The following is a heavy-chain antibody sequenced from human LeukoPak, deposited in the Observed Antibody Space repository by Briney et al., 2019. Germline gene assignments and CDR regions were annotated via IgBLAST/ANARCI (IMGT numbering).Heavy chain of an antibody. CDR2: IQQDGRGK. CDR3: ARARYVSSWYFDY. V-gene: IGHV3-7*01. CDR1: GFTFSTYW. Sequence: GGSLRLSCAASGFTFSTYWMSWVRQAPGKGLEWVANIQQDGRGKFYVDSVKGRFTISRDNAKNSLYLQMNSLRADDTAVYYCARARYVSSWYFDYWGQGTLVTVSS. D-gene: IGHD6-13*01. J-gene: IGHJ4*02.